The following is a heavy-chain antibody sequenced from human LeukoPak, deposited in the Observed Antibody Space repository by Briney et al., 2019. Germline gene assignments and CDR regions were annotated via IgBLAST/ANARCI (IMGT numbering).Heavy chain of an antibody. V-gene: IGHV3-15*01. CDR3: TTFSPRSTSPFDY. CDR1: GFTFSNAW. Sequence: GGSLRLSCAASGFTFSNAWMSWVRQAPGKGLEWVGRIKSITDGGTTDYAAPVKGRFTISRDDSKNTLYLQMNSLKTEDTAVYYCTTFSPRSTSPFDYWGQGTLVTVSS. J-gene: IGHJ4*02. CDR2: IKSITDGGTT. D-gene: IGHD2-2*01.